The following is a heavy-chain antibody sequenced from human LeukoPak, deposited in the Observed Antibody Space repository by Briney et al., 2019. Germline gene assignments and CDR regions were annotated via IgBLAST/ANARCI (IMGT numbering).Heavy chain of an antibody. CDR1: GGSINISNYY. CDR2: IHYSGII. CDR3: AGHSGGPSDS. J-gene: IGHJ4*02. Sequence: KASETLSLTCTVSGGSINISNYYWGWIRQPPGKGLECIGNIHYSGIIFYNPSFKSRVTFSVDTSKNYFSLKLSSVTAADTAVYYCAGHSGGPSDSWGQGALVTVSS. D-gene: IGHD3-10*01. V-gene: IGHV4-39*01.